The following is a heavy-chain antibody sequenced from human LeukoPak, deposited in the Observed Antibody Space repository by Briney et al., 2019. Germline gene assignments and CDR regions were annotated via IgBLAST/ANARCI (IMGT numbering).Heavy chain of an antibody. J-gene: IGHJ4*02. CDR1: RFAFSTYA. D-gene: IGHD1-14*01. CDR2: ISSNGADT. CDR3: ANYRKPQGLDY. Sequence: GGSLRLSCAVSRFAFSTYAMTWARHAPGQGLEYVSTISSNGADTYYADSVKGRFTISRDNSKNALYLQMTSLRVEDTAVYYCANYRKPQGLDYWGQGTLVTVSS. V-gene: IGHV3-23*01.